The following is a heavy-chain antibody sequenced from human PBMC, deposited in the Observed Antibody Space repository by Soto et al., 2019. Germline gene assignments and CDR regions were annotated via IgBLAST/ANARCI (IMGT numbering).Heavy chain of an antibody. CDR1: GYTCTDYW. CDR2: IYPGDSDT. Sequence: ESLKVSCKWSGYTCTDYWIGLVLQLPGKGLEWMGIIYPGDSDTRYSPSFQGHVTITVDKSTNTAYLQWNTLRASDTAMYYCARHLSNFRYYYYAMDVWGQGTTVTVSS. J-gene: IGHJ6*02. CDR3: ARHLSNFRYYYYAMDV. V-gene: IGHV5-51*01. D-gene: IGHD4-4*01.